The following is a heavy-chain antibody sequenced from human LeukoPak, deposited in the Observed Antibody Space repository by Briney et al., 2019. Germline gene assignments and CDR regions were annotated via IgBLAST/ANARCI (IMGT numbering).Heavy chain of an antibody. CDR3: ARGLDKYDYWSGYFLAD. V-gene: IGHV1-2*02. CDR2: INPNSGGT. J-gene: IGHJ4*02. D-gene: IGHD3-3*01. CDR1: GYTFTGYY. Sequence: ASVKVFCKASGYTFTGYYMYWVRQAPGQGLEWMGWINPNSGGTNYAQTFQGRVTMTRDTSISTAYMELSRLRSDDTAVYYCARGLDKYDYWSGYFLADWGQGTLVTVSS.